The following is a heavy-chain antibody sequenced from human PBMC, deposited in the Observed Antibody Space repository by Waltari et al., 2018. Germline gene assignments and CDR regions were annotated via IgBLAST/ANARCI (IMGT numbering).Heavy chain of an antibody. J-gene: IGHJ4*02. D-gene: IGHD3-3*02. Sequence: EVQLLEPGGGLIQPGGALRLSCAASGLRCSTTSMTWVRQVPGKGLEWVSSISGAGTGAYYADSIKGRFTISRDNSRNTLSLQMNSLRAEDTALYYCATFKGDHWGQGTLVTVSS. CDR1: GLRCSTTS. V-gene: IGHV3-23*01. CDR3: ATFKGDH. CDR2: ISGAGTGA.